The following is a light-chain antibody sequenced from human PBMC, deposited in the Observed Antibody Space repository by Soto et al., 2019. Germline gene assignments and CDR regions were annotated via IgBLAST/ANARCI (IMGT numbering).Light chain of an antibody. CDR3: QQRSEWPRT. CDR2: DAS. Sequence: EIVLTQSPATLSLSPGERDTLSCRASQSISSSLAWYQQKPGQAPRLLIYDASSRATGFPARFSGSGSGTDFTLTIGSLEPEDFAVYYCQQRSEWPRTFGQGTKVDIK. CDR1: QSISSS. J-gene: IGKJ1*01. V-gene: IGKV3-11*01.